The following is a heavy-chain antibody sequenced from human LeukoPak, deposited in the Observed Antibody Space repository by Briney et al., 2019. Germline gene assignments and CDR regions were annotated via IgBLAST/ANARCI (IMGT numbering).Heavy chain of an antibody. CDR2: IYYSGST. J-gene: IGHJ4*02. CDR3: ARGIYSSGYPPYFDY. D-gene: IGHD3-22*01. V-gene: IGHV4-59*01. Sequence: PSETLSLTCTVSGGSISSYYWSWIRQPPGKGLEWIGFIYYSGSTNYNPSLKSRVTISVDTSKNQFSLKLSSVTAADTAVYYCARGIYSSGYPPYFDYWGQGTLVTVSS. CDR1: GGSISSYY.